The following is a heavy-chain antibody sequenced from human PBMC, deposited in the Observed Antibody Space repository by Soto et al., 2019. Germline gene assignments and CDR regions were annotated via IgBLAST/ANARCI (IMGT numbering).Heavy chain of an antibody. CDR3: VRVYASNSFDI. D-gene: IGHD2-2*01. J-gene: IGHJ3*02. CDR1: GFTFISYS. V-gene: IGHV3-48*02. Sequence: GASVKVSCAASGFTFISYSMSWVRQAPGKGLEWVSYISNSASTIHDADSVKGRFTISRDNAKNSLSLQMNSLRDEDTAVYYCVRVYASNSFDIWGQGTVVTVSS. CDR2: ISNSASTI.